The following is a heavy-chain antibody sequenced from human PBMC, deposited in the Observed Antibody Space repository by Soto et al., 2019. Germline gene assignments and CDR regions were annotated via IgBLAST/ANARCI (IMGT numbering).Heavy chain of an antibody. J-gene: IGHJ6*02. V-gene: IGHV4-4*02. D-gene: IGHD1-1*01. CDR1: GDSITTYKW. CDR2: IYDSGNT. CDR3: ATCQLWEYCYAIDI. Sequence: LSLTCGVSGDSITTYKWWTWVRQTPGKGLEWIGEIYDSGNTRYNPSLKSRVTISKDTSKNELSLKLNSVTVADTAVYYCATCQLWEYCYAIDILGHGTTGTVSS.